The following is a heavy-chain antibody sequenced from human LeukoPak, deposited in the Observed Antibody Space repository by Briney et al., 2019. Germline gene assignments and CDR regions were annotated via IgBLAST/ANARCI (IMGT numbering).Heavy chain of an antibody. D-gene: IGHD6-13*01. V-gene: IGHV4-4*07. CDR2: IYTSGST. CDR3: ARERYSSSWSDAFDI. Sequence: PSETLSLTCTVSGGSISSYYWSWIRQPAGKGLEWIGRIYTSGSTNYNPSLKSRVTMSVDTSKNQFSLKLSSVTAADTAVYYCARERYSSSWSDAFDIWGQGTMVTVSS. CDR1: GGSISSYY. J-gene: IGHJ3*02.